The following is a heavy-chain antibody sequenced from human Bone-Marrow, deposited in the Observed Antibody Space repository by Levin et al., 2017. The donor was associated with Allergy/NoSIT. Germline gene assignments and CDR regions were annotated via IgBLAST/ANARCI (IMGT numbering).Heavy chain of an antibody. V-gene: IGHV3-30*18. CDR1: GFTFSSYV. CDR3: AKDYYGSVSYSTGMDV. CDR2: ITYDGSKG. J-gene: IGHJ6*02. Sequence: GGSLRLSCEGSGFTFSSYVIHWVRQAPGKGWDWVAMITYDGSKGYYADSVRGRFTISRDNSKNMLYLQMNSLRIEDTAVYYCAKDYYGSVSYSTGMDVWGQGTTVTVSS. D-gene: IGHD3-10*01.